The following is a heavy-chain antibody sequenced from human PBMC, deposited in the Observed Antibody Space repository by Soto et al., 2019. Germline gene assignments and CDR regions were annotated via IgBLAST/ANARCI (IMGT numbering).Heavy chain of an antibody. J-gene: IGHJ4*02. D-gene: IGHD6-6*01. CDR2: TNPNSGNT. CDR1: GYTFTSYD. V-gene: IGHV1-8*01. Sequence: QVPLVQSGAEVKKPGASVKVSCKASGYTFTSYDINWVRQATGQGLEWMGWTNPNSGNTGYAQKFQGRVTMTRNTSISTAYMELSSLSSQDTAVYYCARVEYSSSSLDYWGQGTLVTVSS. CDR3: ARVEYSSSSLDY.